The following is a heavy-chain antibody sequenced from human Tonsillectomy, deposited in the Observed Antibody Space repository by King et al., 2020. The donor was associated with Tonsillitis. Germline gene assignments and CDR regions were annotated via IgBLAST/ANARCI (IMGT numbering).Heavy chain of an antibody. Sequence: QLQESGPGLVKPSETLSLTCTVSGGPISPYYWTWIRQPPGEGLEWIAYLYHSGSPNSNPSLKSRVTISLDKAKNHLSLRLSSVTAADTAVYYCARATTSYDGSTGYPLIDYWGRGTLVTVSS. J-gene: IGHJ4*02. CDR3: ARATTSYDGSTGYPLIDY. CDR2: LYHSGSP. D-gene: IGHD3-22*01. CDR1: GGPISPYY. V-gene: IGHV4-59*01.